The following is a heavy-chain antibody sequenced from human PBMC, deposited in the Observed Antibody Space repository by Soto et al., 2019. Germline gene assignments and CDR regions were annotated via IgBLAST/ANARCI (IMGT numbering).Heavy chain of an antibody. V-gene: IGHV4-38-2*01. Sequence: PSETRSLTCAVSGYSIGSAYYWGWIRQPPGKGLEWIGNIYHSGTTYYNPSLESRVTISVDTSNNQFSLKLNSVTAADTAVYYCARAFCGDYAAYYYGMDVWAQGTTVTVSS. D-gene: IGHD4-17*01. CDR1: GYSIGSAYY. CDR3: ARAFCGDYAAYYYGMDV. J-gene: IGHJ6*02. CDR2: IYHSGTT.